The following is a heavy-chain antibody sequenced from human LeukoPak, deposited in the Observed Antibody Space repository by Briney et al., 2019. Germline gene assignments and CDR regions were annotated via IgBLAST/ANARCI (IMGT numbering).Heavy chain of an antibody. CDR3: ARARRPPYYYDSSGYASFDI. Sequence: SETLSLTCAVYGGSFSGYYWSWIRQPPGKGLEWIGEINHSGSTNYNPSLKSRVTISVDASKNQFSLKLSSVTAADTAVYYCARARRPPYYYDSSGYASFDIWGQGTMVTVSS. V-gene: IGHV4-34*01. CDR1: GGSFSGYY. J-gene: IGHJ3*02. D-gene: IGHD3-22*01. CDR2: INHSGST.